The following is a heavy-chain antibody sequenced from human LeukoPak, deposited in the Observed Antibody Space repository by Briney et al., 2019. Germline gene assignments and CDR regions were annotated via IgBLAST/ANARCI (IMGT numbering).Heavy chain of an antibody. Sequence: SETLSLTCTVSGESISGFYWTWIRQPPGKGLEWIGYIYYSGSTNYNPSLKSRVTISVDTSKNQSSLKLSSVTAADTAVYYCAREIMVRGVFDYWGQGTLVTVSS. J-gene: IGHJ4*02. CDR1: GESISGFY. D-gene: IGHD3-10*01. CDR3: AREIMVRGVFDY. V-gene: IGHV4-59*12. CDR2: IYYSGST.